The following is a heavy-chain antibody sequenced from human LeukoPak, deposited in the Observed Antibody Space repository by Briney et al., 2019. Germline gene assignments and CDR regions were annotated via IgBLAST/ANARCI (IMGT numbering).Heavy chain of an antibody. CDR2: IYYSGST. CDR1: GGSVSSGSYY. Sequence: PSETLSLTCTVSGGSVSSGSYYWSWIRQPPGKGLEWIGYIYYSGSTNYNPSLKSRVTISVDTSKNQFSLKLTSVTAADTAVYYCARSFLGDWYFDLWGRGTLVTVSS. J-gene: IGHJ2*01. V-gene: IGHV4-61*01. D-gene: IGHD1-26*01. CDR3: ARSFLGDWYFDL.